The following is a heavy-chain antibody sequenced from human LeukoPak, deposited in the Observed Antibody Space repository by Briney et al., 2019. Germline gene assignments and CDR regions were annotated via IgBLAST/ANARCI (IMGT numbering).Heavy chain of an antibody. J-gene: IGHJ4*02. D-gene: IGHD3-3*01. CDR3: ARERDDYYFDY. V-gene: IGHV3-48*03. CDR1: GFTFSGYE. Sequence: PGGSLRLSCAAPGFTFSGYEMNWVRQAPGKGLEWGSYSSRSGTIISYADCVRGRLTISRDNAKNSLYLQMNSPRAEDTAVYYCARERDDYYFDYWGQGTLVTVSS. CDR2: SSRSGTII.